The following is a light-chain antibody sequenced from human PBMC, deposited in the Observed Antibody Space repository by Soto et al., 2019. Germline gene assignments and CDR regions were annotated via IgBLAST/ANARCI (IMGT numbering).Light chain of an antibody. CDR2: DVS. CDR1: SSDVGGYNY. Sequence: QSVLAQPASVSGSPGQSITISRTGTSSDVGGYNYVSWYQQHPGKAPKLMIYDVSNRPSGVSNRFSGSKSGNTASLTISELQAEDEADYYCSSYTSSSTPYVFGTGTKVTVL. CDR3: SSYTSSSTPYV. V-gene: IGLV2-14*01. J-gene: IGLJ1*01.